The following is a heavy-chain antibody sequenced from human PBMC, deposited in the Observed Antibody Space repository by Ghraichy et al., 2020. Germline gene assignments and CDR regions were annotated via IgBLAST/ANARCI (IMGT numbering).Heavy chain of an antibody. J-gene: IGHJ4*02. Sequence: GGSLRLSCAASGFTFSSYWMHWVRQAPGKGLVWVSRINSDGSSTSYADSVKGRFTISRDNAKNTLYLQMNSLRAEDTAVYYCASIVNWGAGDYWGQGTLVTVSS. CDR1: GFTFSSYW. D-gene: IGHD7-27*01. V-gene: IGHV3-74*01. CDR3: ASIVNWGAGDY. CDR2: INSDGSST.